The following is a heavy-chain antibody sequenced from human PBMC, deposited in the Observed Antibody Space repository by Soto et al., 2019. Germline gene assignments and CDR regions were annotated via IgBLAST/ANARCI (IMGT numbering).Heavy chain of an antibody. CDR1: GFTFSSYG. Sequence: QVQLVESGGGVVQPGRSLRLSCAASGFTFSSYGMHWVRQAPGKGLEWVAVIWYDGSNKYYADSVKGRFTISRDNSKNTQYHQMNSLRAEDTAVYYCARWCIAAGDYWGQGTLVTVSS. V-gene: IGHV3-33*01. J-gene: IGHJ4*02. CDR2: IWYDGSNK. CDR3: ARWCIAAGDY. D-gene: IGHD6-13*01.